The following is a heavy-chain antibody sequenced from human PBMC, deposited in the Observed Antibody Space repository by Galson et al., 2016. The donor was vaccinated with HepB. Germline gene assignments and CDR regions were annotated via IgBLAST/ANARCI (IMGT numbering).Heavy chain of an antibody. J-gene: IGHJ6*02. Sequence: SLRLSCAASGFSFSSYGMHWVRQAPGKGLEWVAVIRFDGSKKYNADSVKGRFTISRDNSKNTLYLQMNSLGAEDTAVYYCARDTRTPDYYYYGMDVWGQGTTVTVSS. CDR3: ARDTRTPDYYYYGMDV. CDR2: IRFDGSKK. D-gene: IGHD1-14*01. CDR1: GFSFSSYG. V-gene: IGHV3-33*01.